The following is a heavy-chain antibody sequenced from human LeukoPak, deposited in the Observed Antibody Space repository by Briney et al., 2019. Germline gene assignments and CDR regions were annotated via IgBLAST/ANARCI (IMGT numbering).Heavy chain of an antibody. J-gene: IGHJ4*02. CDR3: ARHSRGPAAGPAFDY. Sequence: PSETLSLTCSVSDGSMSGSSFFWGFWVWIRQSPGKGLEWIGSIYNSGSTYYNPSLKSRVTISVDTSKNQFSLSSVTAADTAVYYCARHSRGPAAGPAFDYWGQGTLVTVSS. CDR2: IYNSGST. CDR1: DGSMSGSSFF. D-gene: IGHD6-13*01. V-gene: IGHV4-39*01.